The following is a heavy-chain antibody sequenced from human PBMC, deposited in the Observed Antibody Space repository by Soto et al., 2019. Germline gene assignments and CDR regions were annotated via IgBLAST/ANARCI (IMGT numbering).Heavy chain of an antibody. CDR3: ARCGYSYGYLLGDDYYYMDV. CDR2: MNPNSGNT. J-gene: IGHJ6*03. V-gene: IGHV1-8*01. Sequence: GVSVKVSCTASGYTFTSYDINWVRQATGQGLEWMGWMNPNSGNTGYAQKFQGRVTMTRNTSISTAYMELSSLRSEDTAVYYCARCGYSYGYLLGDDYYYMDVWGKGTTVTVSS. CDR1: GYTFTSYD. D-gene: IGHD5-18*01.